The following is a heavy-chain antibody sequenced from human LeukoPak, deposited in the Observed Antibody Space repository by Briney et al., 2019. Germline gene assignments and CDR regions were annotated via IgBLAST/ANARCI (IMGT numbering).Heavy chain of an antibody. D-gene: IGHD3-22*01. CDR1: GGSISSSSYY. V-gene: IGHV4-39*07. J-gene: IGHJ4*02. CDR2: IYYSGST. Sequence: SETLSLTCTVSGGSISSSSYYWGWIRQPPGKGLEWIGSIYYSGSTYYNPSLKSRVTISVDTSKNQFSLKLSSVTAADTAVYYCAITMGTNYYDSSGYYLVRGDSDYWGQGTLVTVSS. CDR3: AITMGTNYYDSSGYYLVRGDSDY.